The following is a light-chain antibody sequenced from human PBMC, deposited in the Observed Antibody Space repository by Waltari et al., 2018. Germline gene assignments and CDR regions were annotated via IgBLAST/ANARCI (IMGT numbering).Light chain of an antibody. CDR2: GAS. Sequence: EIVMTQSPGTLSVSPGERAVLSCRATQRVSSNLVWYQQKPGQAPRLLISGASTRATGVPPRFSGSGSGTDFTLTISSLQSEDVAVYYCQQYLSSPITFGQGTRLEI. J-gene: IGKJ5*01. V-gene: IGKV3-15*01. CDR3: QQYLSSPIT. CDR1: QRVSSN.